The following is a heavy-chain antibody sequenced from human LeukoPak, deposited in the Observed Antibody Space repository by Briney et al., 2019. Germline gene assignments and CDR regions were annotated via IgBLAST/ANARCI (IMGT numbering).Heavy chain of an antibody. J-gene: IGHJ4*02. D-gene: IGHD2-21*01. V-gene: IGHV3-23*01. CDR2: ISGSGGST. CDR3: AKDLPVIVGPLPSFDY. Sequence: GGSLRLSCAASGFTFSSYAMSWVRQAPGKGLEWVSAISGSGGSTYYADSVKGPFTISRDNSKNTLYLQMNTLRDEATAVYYCAKDLPVIVGPLPSFDYWGQGTLVTGSS. CDR1: GFTFSSYA.